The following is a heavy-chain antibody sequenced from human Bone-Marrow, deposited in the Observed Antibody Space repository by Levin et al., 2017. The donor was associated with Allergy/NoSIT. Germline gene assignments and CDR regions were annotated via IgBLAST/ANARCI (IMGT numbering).Heavy chain of an antibody. D-gene: IGHD1-7*01. CDR1: GFIFSDTY. CDR3: ATYNWNYATFDL. CDR2: ISYSGSPM. J-gene: IGHJ3*01. V-gene: IGHV3-11*01. Sequence: GGSLRLSCAASGFIFSDTYMSWIRQAPGKGLEWVSFISYSGSPMYYTDSVKGRFTISRDNAKNSLFLQMNSLRVEDTAVYFCATYNWNYATFDLWGQGTMVTVSS.